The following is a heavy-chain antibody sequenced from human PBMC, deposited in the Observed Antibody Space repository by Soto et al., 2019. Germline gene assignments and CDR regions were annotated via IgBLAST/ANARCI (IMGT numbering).Heavy chain of an antibody. CDR3: ARDLIVFDTTGFHF. Sequence: QVLLQESGPGLVKASQTLSLDCTVSGDPIGSGDFYWTWIRQTPERGLEWIGNIHHSGTTSYNPSLGSRLSISMVTSRNVFSLSLTSVTVADTAVYFCARDLIVFDTTGFHFWGRGILVSV. D-gene: IGHD3-9*01. CDR2: IHHSGTT. J-gene: IGHJ4*01. CDR1: GDPIGSGDFY. V-gene: IGHV4-30-4*01.